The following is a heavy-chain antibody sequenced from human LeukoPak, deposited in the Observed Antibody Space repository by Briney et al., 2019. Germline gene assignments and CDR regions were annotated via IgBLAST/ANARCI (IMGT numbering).Heavy chain of an antibody. CDR2: ISVYNGDT. CDR3: ARDTVSRSSAFDI. V-gene: IGHV1-18*01. D-gene: IGHD4-11*01. J-gene: IGHJ3*02. CDR1: GYTFTSYG. Sequence: ASVKVSCKASGYTFTSYGISWVRQAPGQGLEWMGWISVYNGDTKYTQKFQGRVTMTRDTSTSTVYMELSSLRSEDTAVYYCARDTVSRSSAFDIWGQGTMVTVSS.